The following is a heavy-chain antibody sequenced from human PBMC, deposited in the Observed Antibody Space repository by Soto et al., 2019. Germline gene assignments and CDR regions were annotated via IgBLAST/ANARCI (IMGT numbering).Heavy chain of an antibody. D-gene: IGHD2-21*01. CDR3: TTAVVYYSCCRMDV. J-gene: IGHJ6*02. Sequence: GGSLRLSCAASGFTFSNAWMSWVRKAPGKGLEWVGRIKSKTDGSTTDYAAPVKVRFTISRDDSKNTLYLQMNSLKTEDTAVFYCTTAVVYYSCCRMDVWGQGTTVTVSS. V-gene: IGHV3-15*01. CDR1: GFTFSNAW. CDR2: IKSKTDGSTT.